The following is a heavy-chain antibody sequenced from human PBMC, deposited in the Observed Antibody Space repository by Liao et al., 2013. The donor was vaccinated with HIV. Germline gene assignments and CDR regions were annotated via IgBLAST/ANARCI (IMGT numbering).Heavy chain of an antibody. CDR3: ASAAGGARPPRRYFVDV. CDR2: VFYSGSP. J-gene: IGHJ6*03. CDR1: GASISSGDHY. D-gene: IGHD3-10*01. Sequence: QVQLQESGPGLVRSSQTLSLTCSVSGASISSGDHYWSWIRQPPGKGLEWIGFVFYSGSPYYSPSLKSRVSILLDTSKNQFSLKLTSVTAAETAVYFCASAAGGARPPRRYFVDVW. V-gene: IGHV4-30-4*01.